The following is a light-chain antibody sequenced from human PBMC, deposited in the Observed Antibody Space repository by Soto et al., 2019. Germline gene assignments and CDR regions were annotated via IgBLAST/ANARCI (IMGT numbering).Light chain of an antibody. CDR2: DAS. V-gene: IGKV1-33*01. CDR3: QQYDNLHLFT. Sequence: DIQMTQSPSSLSASVGDRVTITCQASQDISNYLNWYQQKPGKAPKLLIYDASNLETGVPSRFXGSGSGTDFTFTISSLQPEDIATYYCQQYDNLHLFTFGPGTKVDIK. J-gene: IGKJ3*01. CDR1: QDISNY.